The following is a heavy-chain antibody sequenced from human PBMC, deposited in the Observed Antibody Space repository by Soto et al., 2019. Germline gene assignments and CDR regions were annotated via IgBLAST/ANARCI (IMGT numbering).Heavy chain of an antibody. Sequence: ASVKVSCKASGYTFTSYYMHWVRQAPGQGLEWMGIINPSGGSTSYAQKFQGRVTMTRDTSTSTVYMELSSLRSEDTAVYYCARALRSGGSCYGPAYNWFDPWGQGTLVTVSS. CDR1: GYTFTSYY. CDR2: INPSGGST. J-gene: IGHJ5*02. V-gene: IGHV1-46*01. D-gene: IGHD2-15*01. CDR3: ARALRSGGSCYGPAYNWFDP.